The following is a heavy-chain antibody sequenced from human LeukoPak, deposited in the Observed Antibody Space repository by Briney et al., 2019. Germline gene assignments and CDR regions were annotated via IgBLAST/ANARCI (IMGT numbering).Heavy chain of an antibody. CDR3: AKDLPAAYFDY. D-gene: IGHD2-2*01. CDR1: GFTSSSYW. CDR2: IKQDGNEK. J-gene: IGHJ4*02. Sequence: QPGGSLRLSCAASGFTSSSYWMTWVRQAPGKGLEWVANIKQDGNEKYYVDSVKGRFTISRDNSRTTLYLQMNSLRAEDTAVYHCAKDLPAAYFDYWGQGTLVTVSS. V-gene: IGHV3-7*04.